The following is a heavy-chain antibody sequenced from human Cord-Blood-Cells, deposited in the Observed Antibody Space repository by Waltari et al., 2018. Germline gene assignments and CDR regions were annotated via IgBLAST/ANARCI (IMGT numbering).Heavy chain of an antibody. CDR2: IIPILGIA. Sequence: QVQLVQSGAEVKKPGSSVKVSCKASGGTFSSYASSWVRQAPGQVLEWMGGIIPILGIANYAQKFQGRVTITADKSTSTAYMELSSLRSEDTAVYYCAGKYSSGWYDYWGQGTLVTVSS. CDR1: GGTFSSYA. CDR3: AGKYSSGWYDY. V-gene: IGHV1-69*10. D-gene: IGHD6-19*01. J-gene: IGHJ4*02.